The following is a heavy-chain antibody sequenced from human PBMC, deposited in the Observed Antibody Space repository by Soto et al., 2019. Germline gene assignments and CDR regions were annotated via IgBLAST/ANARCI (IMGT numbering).Heavy chain of an antibody. CDR1: GFTFSSYW. D-gene: IGHD1-26*01. CDR3: ARVGATSYYYYGMDV. J-gene: IGHJ6*02. Sequence: GGSLRLSCAASGFTFSSYWMHWVLQAPGKGPVWVSPINSDGSSTSYADSLKGRFTISRDNAKNTLYLQMNSLRAEDTAVYYCARVGATSYYYYGMDVWGQGTTVTVSS. V-gene: IGHV3-74*01. CDR2: INSDGSST.